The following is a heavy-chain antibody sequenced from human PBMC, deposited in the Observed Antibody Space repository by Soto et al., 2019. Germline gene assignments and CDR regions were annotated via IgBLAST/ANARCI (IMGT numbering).Heavy chain of an antibody. CDR3: ARGSPGGYCSGGSCYWVDY. V-gene: IGHV4-34*01. CDR2: INHSGST. CDR1: GGSFSGYY. Sequence: SETLSLTCAVYGGSFSGYYWSWIRQPPGKGLEWIGEINHSGSTNYNPSLKSRVTISVDTSKNQFSLKLSSVTAADTAVYYCARGSPGGYCSGGSCYWVDYWGQGTLVTVSS. J-gene: IGHJ4*02. D-gene: IGHD2-15*01.